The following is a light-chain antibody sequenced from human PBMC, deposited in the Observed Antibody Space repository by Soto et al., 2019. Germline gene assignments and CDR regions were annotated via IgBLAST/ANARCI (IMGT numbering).Light chain of an antibody. CDR3: GTWDSSLSVSV. CDR1: SSNIGNNY. Sequence: QSALTQPPSVSAAPGQKVTISCSGSSSNIGNNYVSWYQQLPGTAPKLLIYENNKRPSGIPDRFSGSKSGTSATLGITGLQTGDEADYYCGTWDSSLSVSVFGGGTKVTVL. J-gene: IGLJ3*02. V-gene: IGLV1-51*02. CDR2: ENN.